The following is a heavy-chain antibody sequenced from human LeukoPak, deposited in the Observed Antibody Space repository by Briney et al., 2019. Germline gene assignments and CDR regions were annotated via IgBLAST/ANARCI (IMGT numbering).Heavy chain of an antibody. CDR2: ISTNGGIT. D-gene: IGHD3-22*01. CDR3: ARGNDSSGYYYFFDY. Sequence: PGGSLRLSCAASGFTFRRYALHWVRQAPPKGLEYVSAISTNGGITYYASSVKRRFTISRDNSKNTLYLQMVNLRPEDMSVYYCARGNDSSGYYYFFDYWGQGTLVTVSS. J-gene: IGHJ4*02. CDR1: GFTFRRYA. V-gene: IGHV3-64*01.